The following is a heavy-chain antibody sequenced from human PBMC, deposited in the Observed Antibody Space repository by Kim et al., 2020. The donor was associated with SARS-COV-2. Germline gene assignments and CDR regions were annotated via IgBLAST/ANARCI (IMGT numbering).Heavy chain of an antibody. D-gene: IGHD3-10*01. Sequence: GGSLRLSCAASGFTFSSYAMSWVRQAPGKGLEWVSAISGSGGSTYYADSVKGRFTISRDNSKNTLYLQMNSLRAEDTAVYYCAKGPGPLYGSGSHLDYWGQGTLVTVSS. CDR3: AKGPGPLYGSGSHLDY. J-gene: IGHJ4*02. CDR2: ISGSGGST. CDR1: GFTFSSYA. V-gene: IGHV3-23*01.